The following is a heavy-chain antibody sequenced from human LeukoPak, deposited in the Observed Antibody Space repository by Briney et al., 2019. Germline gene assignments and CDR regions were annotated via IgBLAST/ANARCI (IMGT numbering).Heavy chain of an antibody. CDR3: AREGLTRHPSSGPDAFDI. D-gene: IGHD3-22*01. V-gene: IGHV1-69*01. J-gene: IGHJ3*02. Sequence: GSLVKVSCKASGGTFSSYAISWVRQAPGQGLEWMGGIIPIFGTANYAQKFQGRVTITADESTSTAYMELSSLRSEDTAVYYCAREGLTRHPSSGPDAFDIWGQGTMVTVSS. CDR2: IIPIFGTA. CDR1: GGTFSSYA.